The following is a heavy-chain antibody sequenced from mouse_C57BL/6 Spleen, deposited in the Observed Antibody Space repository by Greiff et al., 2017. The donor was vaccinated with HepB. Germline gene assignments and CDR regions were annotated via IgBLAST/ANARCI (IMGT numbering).Heavy chain of an antibody. Sequence: VQLQQSGAELVKPGASVKISCKASGYAFSSYWMNWVKQRPGKGLEWIGQIYPGDGDTNYNGKFKGKATLTADKSSSTAYMQRSSLTSEDSAVYFCASSYYYGSSLFAYWGQGTLVTVSA. D-gene: IGHD1-1*01. V-gene: IGHV1-80*01. CDR1: GYAFSSYW. CDR2: IYPGDGDT. J-gene: IGHJ3*01. CDR3: ASSYYYGSSLFAY.